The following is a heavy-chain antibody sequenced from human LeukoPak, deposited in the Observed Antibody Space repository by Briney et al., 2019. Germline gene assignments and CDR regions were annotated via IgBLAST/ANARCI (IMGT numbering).Heavy chain of an antibody. D-gene: IGHD3-10*01. CDR3: AREGASGSYWDYYMDV. Sequence: SQTLSLXCTVSGGSISSGSYYWSWIRQPPGKGLEWIGRISTSGITNYNPSLKRRVTISLHTSKHQFSLKLNSVTAAHTAVYYCAREGASGSYWDYYMDVWGKGTTVTVSS. J-gene: IGHJ6*03. CDR2: ISTSGIT. CDR1: GGSISSGSYY. V-gene: IGHV4-61*02.